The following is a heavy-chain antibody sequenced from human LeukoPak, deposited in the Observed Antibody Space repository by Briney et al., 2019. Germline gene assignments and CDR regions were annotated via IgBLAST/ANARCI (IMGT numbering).Heavy chain of an antibody. CDR2: ISWNSGSI. CDR3: AKEVVTGGPYYFDY. J-gene: IGHJ4*02. D-gene: IGHD7-27*01. Sequence: PGRSLRLSCAASGFTFDDYAMHWVRQAPGNGLEWVSGISWNSGSIGYADSVKGRFTISRDNAKNSLYLKMNSLRAEDTALYYCAKEVVTGGPYYFDYWGQGTLVTVSS. CDR1: GFTFDDYA. V-gene: IGHV3-9*01.